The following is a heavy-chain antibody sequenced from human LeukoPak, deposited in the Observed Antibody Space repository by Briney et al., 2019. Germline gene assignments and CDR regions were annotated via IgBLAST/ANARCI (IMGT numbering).Heavy chain of an antibody. V-gene: IGHV3-30*18. J-gene: IGHJ4*02. CDR1: GFTFSSYG. D-gene: IGHD3-16*01. CDR3: AKVRGNSPDY. Sequence: PAGSLRLSCAASGFTFSSYGMHWVRQAPGKGLEWVAVISYDGSNKYYADSVKGRFTISRDNSKNTLYLQMNSLRAEDMAVYYCAKVRGNSPDYWGQGTLVTVSS. CDR2: ISYDGSNK.